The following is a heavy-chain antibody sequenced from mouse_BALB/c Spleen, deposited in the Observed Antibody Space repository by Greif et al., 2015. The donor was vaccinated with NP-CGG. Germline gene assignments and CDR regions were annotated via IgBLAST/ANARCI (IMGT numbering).Heavy chain of an antibody. CDR1: GFTFSSYA. V-gene: IGHV5-9-3*01. D-gene: IGHD2-4*01. J-gene: IGHJ2*01. CDR2: ISSGGSYT. Sequence: EVQLVESGGGLVKPGGSLKLSCAASGFTFSSYAMSWVRQTPEKRLEWVATISSGGSYTYYPDSVKGRFTISRDNAKNTLYLQMSSLRSEDTAMYYCARHDDYDEGFDYWGQGTTLTVSS. CDR3: ARHDDYDEGFDY.